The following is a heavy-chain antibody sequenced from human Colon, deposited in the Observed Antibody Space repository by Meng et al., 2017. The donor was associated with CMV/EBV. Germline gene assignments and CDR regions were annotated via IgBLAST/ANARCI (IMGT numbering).Heavy chain of an antibody. CDR2: IWNNGRDS. CDR1: GFSFDDHG. V-gene: IGHV3-33*08. J-gene: IGHJ5*02. Sequence: GESLKISCAASGFSFDDHGMHWVRQAPGKGPEWVAVIWNNGRDSYYAASVKGRFTISRDNSKNTLYLQMNSLRVEDTAVYYCARDGFTGYAGWFDPWGQGTQVTVSS. CDR3: ARDGFTGYAGWFDP. D-gene: IGHD5-12*01.